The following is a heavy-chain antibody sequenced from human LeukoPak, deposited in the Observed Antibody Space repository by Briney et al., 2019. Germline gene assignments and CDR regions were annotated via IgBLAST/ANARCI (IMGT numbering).Heavy chain of an antibody. D-gene: IGHD6-13*01. CDR3: ASSIAAVDY. CDR1: GFTFNTYA. V-gene: IGHV3-23*01. CDR2: ISGNGGST. J-gene: IGHJ4*02. Sequence: PGGSLRLSCAASGFTFNTYAMSWVRQAPGKGLEWVSDISGNGGSTYYADSVKGRFTISRDNSKNTLYLQMNSLRAEDTAVYYCASSIAAVDYWGQGTLVTVSS.